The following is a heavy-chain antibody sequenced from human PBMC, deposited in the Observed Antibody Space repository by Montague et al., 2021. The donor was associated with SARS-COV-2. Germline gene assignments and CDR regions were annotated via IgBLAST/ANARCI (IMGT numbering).Heavy chain of an antibody. CDR1: GVSISSYY. CDR2: IYYSGST. D-gene: IGHD2-2*01. J-gene: IGHJ3*02. Sequence: SETLSLTCTVSGVSISSYYWTWIRQPPGKGLEWIGFIYYSGSTNCNPSLNSRVTISVDTSKNQFSLKLSSVTAADTAVYYCAKQALTRYCTSTTCFGAAFEIWGQGTMVTVSS. V-gene: IGHV4-59*08. CDR3: AKQALTRYCTSTTCFGAAFEI.